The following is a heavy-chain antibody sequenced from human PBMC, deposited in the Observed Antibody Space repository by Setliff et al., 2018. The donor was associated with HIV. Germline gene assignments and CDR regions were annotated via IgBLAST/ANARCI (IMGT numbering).Heavy chain of an antibody. CDR3: ARGLWFGGSYWFDP. CDR1: GGSITSHY. D-gene: IGHD3-10*01. J-gene: IGHJ5*02. Sequence: TLSLTCTVSGGSITSHYWNWIRQPPGKGLEWIGYIYYTGTTKNNPSLKSRVTMSIDTSKNQFSLKLSSVTAADTAVYYCARGLWFGGSYWFDPRGQGTLVTVSS. CDR2: IYYTGTT. V-gene: IGHV4-59*11.